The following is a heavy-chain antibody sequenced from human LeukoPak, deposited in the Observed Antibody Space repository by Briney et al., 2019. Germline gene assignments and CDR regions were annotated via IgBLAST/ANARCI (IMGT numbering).Heavy chain of an antibody. CDR3: AKDGRTTATY. Sequence: GGSLRLSCAASGFTFSSYGMHWVRQAPGKGLEWVAFIRYDGSNKYYVDSVKGRFTISRDNSKNTLYLQMNSLRPEDTAVYYCAKDGRTTATYWGQGTLVTVSS. V-gene: IGHV3-30*02. D-gene: IGHD4-11*01. CDR2: IRYDGSNK. CDR1: GFTFSSYG. J-gene: IGHJ4*02.